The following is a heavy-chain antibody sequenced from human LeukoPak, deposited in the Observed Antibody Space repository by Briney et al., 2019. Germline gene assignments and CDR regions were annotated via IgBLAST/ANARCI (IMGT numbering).Heavy chain of an antibody. V-gene: IGHV3-23*01. J-gene: IGHJ4*02. CDR3: AKSVLLVTGTLSPFDY. CDR1: EFTFSNYA. Sequence: GGSLRLSCTASEFTFSNYAMTWVRQAPGKGLEWVLSIRDSASTYYADSVKGRFAISRDNSKNTLYLQMNSLRAEDTALYYCAKSVLLVTGTLSPFDYWGQGTLVTVSS. D-gene: IGHD6-19*01. CDR2: IRDSAST.